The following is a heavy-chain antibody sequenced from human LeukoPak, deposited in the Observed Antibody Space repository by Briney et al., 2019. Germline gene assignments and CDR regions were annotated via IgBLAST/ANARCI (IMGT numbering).Heavy chain of an antibody. CDR1: GFSFSNAR. D-gene: IGHD3-10*01. CDR2: IKSKTDGGTT. J-gene: IGHJ4*02. V-gene: IGHV3-15*01. Sequence: GGAPRPSCAAPGFSFSNARMSWVRQAPGKGLEWGGRIKSKTDGGTTDYAAPVKGRFTISRDDSKNTLYLQMNSLKTEDTAVYYCTTRKNGYYYGSGSYSYYFDYWGQGTLVTVSP. CDR3: TTRKNGYYYGSGSYSYYFDY.